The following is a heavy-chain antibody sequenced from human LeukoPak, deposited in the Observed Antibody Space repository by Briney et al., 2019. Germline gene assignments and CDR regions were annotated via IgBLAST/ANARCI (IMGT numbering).Heavy chain of an antibody. D-gene: IGHD3-10*01. J-gene: IGHJ4*02. CDR2: IYSGGST. V-gene: IGHV3-53*05. Sequence: GGSLRLSCAASGFTVSNNYMNWVRQAPGKGLEWVSVIYSGGSTYYADSVKGRFTISRDNSKNTLYLQMNSLRAEDTAVYYCAKDPHYYGSGSYSFDYWGQGTLVTVSS. CDR3: AKDPHYYGSGSYSFDY. CDR1: GFTVSNNY.